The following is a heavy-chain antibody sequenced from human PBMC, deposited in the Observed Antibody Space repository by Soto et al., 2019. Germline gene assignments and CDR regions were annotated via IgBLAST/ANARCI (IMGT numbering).Heavy chain of an antibody. CDR3: ARVRPYGDYEVATFDY. V-gene: IGHV1-69*13. J-gene: IGHJ4*02. Sequence: ASVKVSCKASGGTFSSYAISWVRQAPGQGLEWMGGIIPIFGTANYAQKFQGRVTITADESTSTAYMELSSLRSEDTAVYYCARVRPYGDYEVATFDYWGQGTLVTVSS. CDR1: GGTFSSYA. CDR2: IIPIFGTA. D-gene: IGHD4-17*01.